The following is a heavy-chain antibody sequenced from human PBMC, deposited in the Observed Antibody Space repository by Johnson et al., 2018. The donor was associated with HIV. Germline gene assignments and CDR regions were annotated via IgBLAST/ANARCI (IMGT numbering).Heavy chain of an antibody. D-gene: IGHD2-15*01. Sequence: VQLVESGGGLVKPGGSLRLSCAASGFTFSDAWVNWVRPAPGKGLEWVGRMKRHRDGGTTDYGTPVHGSFTLSRDDSHNPLYLQMNSLNTEYTAVYDCSTGDIVVQVAALLLPLHEAFDIWGQGTMVTVSS. CDR2: MKRHRDGGTT. J-gene: IGHJ3*02. CDR3: STGDIVVQVAALLLPLHEAFDI. V-gene: IGHV3-15*01. CDR1: GFTFSDAW.